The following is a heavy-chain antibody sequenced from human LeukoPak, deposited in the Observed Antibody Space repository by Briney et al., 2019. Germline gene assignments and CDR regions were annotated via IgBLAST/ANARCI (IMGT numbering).Heavy chain of an antibody. Sequence: PSETLSLTCTVSGGSISSYYWSWIRQPPGKGLERIGYIYYSGSTNYNPSLKSRVTISVDTSKNQFSLKLNSVTAADTAVYYCARESSSGWYYFDYWGQGTLVTVSS. CDR1: GGSISSYY. V-gene: IGHV4-59*01. J-gene: IGHJ4*02. CDR2: IYYSGST. D-gene: IGHD6-19*01. CDR3: ARESSSGWYYFDY.